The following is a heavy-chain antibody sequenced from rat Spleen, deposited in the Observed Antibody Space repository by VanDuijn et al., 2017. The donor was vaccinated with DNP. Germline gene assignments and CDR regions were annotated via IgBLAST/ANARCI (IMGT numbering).Heavy chain of an antibody. CDR3: ARPWELGFAY. V-gene: IGHV5S10*01. CDR1: GFTFSDYA. Sequence: EVQLVESGGRLIQPGDSLKLSCAASGFTFSDYAMAWVRQSPKKGLEWVATIIHDGSRTYYRDSVKGRFTISRDNAKNTLYLQMDSLRSEDTATYYCARPWELGFAYWGQGTLVTVSS. CDR2: IIHDGSRT. J-gene: IGHJ3*01. D-gene: IGHD5-1*01.